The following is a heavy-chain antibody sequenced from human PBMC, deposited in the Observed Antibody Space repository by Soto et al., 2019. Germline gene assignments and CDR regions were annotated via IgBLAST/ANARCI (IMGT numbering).Heavy chain of an antibody. J-gene: IGHJ4*02. D-gene: IGHD5-12*01. CDR3: AREGSYSAYNFAHGIQLWSFDF. CDR2: IFSSGST. V-gene: IGHV4-4*07. CDR1: DGSINTFY. Sequence: SETLSLTCTVSDGSINTFYWSWVRQPAGKGLEWIGRIFSSGSTSFNPSLESRVAMSVDTSKNHFSLNLSSVTAADMAVYYCAREGSYSAYNFAHGIQLWSFDFWGQGALVTVSS.